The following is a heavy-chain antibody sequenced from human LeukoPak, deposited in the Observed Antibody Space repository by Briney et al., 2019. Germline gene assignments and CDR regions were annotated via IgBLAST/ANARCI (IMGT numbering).Heavy chain of an antibody. CDR1: GGSISSYY. CDR2: IYSSGST. J-gene: IGHJ4*02. CDR3: ARGVDIVATTTNRYFDY. Sequence: SETLSLTCTVSGGSISSYYWNWMRQPPGKGLEWIGYIYSSGSTNYNPSLKSRVSISVDTSKNQFSLKLSSVTAADTAVYYCARGVDIVATTTNRYFDYWGQGTLVTVSS. D-gene: IGHD5-12*01. V-gene: IGHV4-59*01.